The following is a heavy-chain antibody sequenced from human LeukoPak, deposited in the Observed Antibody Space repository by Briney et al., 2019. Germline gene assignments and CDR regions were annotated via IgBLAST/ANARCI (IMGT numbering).Heavy chain of an antibody. D-gene: IGHD6-6*01. Sequence: GGSLRLSCAASGFTFSSYAMSWVRQAPGKGLEWVSPISSGVYSTYYADSVQGRFTISRDNSKNTLYLQMNSLRAEDTAVYYCAKDWSYSSSSAYYFDYWGQGTLVTVSS. CDR3: AKDWSYSSSSAYYFDY. J-gene: IGHJ4*02. CDR1: GFTFSSYA. V-gene: IGHV3-23*01. CDR2: ISSGVYST.